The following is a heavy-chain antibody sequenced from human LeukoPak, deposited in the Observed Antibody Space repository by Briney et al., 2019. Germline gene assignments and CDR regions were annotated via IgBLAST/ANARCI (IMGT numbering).Heavy chain of an antibody. V-gene: IGHV3-21*01. CDR2: IFPSGGEI. D-gene: IGHD5-24*01. CDR3: ARYHPYPVEMATIEDYYYYYMDV. Sequence: GGSLRLSCAASGFTFSTFAMIWVRQPPGKGLEWVSSIFPSGGEIHYADSVRGRFTISRDNAKNSLYLQMNSLRAEDTAVYYCARYHPYPVEMATIEDYYYYYMDVWGKGTTVTISS. CDR1: GFTFSTFA. J-gene: IGHJ6*03.